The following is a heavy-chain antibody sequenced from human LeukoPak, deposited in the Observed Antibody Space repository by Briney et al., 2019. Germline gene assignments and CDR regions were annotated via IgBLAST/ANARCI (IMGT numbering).Heavy chain of an antibody. CDR2: INSDGSST. D-gene: IGHD5-18*01. Sequence: GGSLRLSCAASGFNFSSYWMHWVRQAPGKGLGWVSRINSDGSSTSYADSMKGRFTISRDNAKNTLYLQMNSLRVEDTAVYYCARGGAAMAYYWGQGTLVTVSS. V-gene: IGHV3-74*01. CDR1: GFNFSSYW. CDR3: ARGGAAMAYY. J-gene: IGHJ4*02.